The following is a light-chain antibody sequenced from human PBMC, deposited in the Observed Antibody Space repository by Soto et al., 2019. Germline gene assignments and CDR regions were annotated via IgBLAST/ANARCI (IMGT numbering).Light chain of an antibody. V-gene: IGKV3-20*01. Sequence: MVLTQSPGTLSLCVGERATLSCRASESLRTNSLAWYQQKPGQAPRLXISGVYSRAAGIPDRFSGSGSGTDFTLTISRLEPEDFAVYYCQQYDTSPRTFGQGTKVDI. CDR2: GVY. CDR1: ESLRTNS. CDR3: QQYDTSPRT. J-gene: IGKJ1*01.